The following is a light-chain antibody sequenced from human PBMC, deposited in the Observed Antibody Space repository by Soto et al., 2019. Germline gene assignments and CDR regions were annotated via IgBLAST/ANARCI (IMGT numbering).Light chain of an antibody. CDR3: TSYTSTSTPYV. V-gene: IGLV2-14*01. CDR1: SSDVGRYTY. J-gene: IGLJ1*01. CDR2: DVY. Sequence: HSALTQPASVSGSPGQSITISCAGTSSDVGRYTYVSWYQQHPGKAPKLIIYDVYNRPSGVSIRFSGSKSGNTASLTISGLQAEDEADYYCTSYTSTSTPYVFGGGTKV.